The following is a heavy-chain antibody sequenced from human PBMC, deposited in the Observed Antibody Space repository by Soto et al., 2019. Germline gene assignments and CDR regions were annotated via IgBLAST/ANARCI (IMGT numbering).Heavy chain of an antibody. Sequence: PSETLSLTCTVSGGSVSSGSYYWSWIRQPPGKGLEWIGYIYYSGSTYYNPSLKSRVTISVDTSKNQFSLKLSSVTAADTAVYYCARDPAPHDSSGYSGPSGYFDYWGQGTLVTVSS. V-gene: IGHV4-31*03. CDR1: GGSVSSGSYY. D-gene: IGHD3-22*01. J-gene: IGHJ4*02. CDR3: ARDPAPHDSSGYSGPSGYFDY. CDR2: IYYSGST.